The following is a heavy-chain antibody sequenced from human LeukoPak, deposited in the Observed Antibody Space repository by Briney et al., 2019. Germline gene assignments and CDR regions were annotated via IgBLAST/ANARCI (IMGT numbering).Heavy chain of an antibody. J-gene: IGHJ4*02. CDR3: ASEERYYYASSGYRTLDY. CDR1: GFTFSDYY. V-gene: IGHV3-11*04. CDR2: ISSSGSTI. Sequence: GGSLRLSCAASGFTFSDYYMSWIRQAPGKGLEWVSYISSSGSTIYYADSVKGRFTISRDNAKNSLYLEMNSLRVEDTAVYYCASEERYYYASSGYRTLDYWGQGTLVTVSS. D-gene: IGHD3-22*01.